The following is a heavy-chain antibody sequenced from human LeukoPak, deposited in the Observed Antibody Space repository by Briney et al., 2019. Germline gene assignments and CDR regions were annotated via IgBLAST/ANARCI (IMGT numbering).Heavy chain of an antibody. D-gene: IGHD3-22*01. CDR3: ATSNYDSSGYYSS. V-gene: IGHV3-11*01. CDR2: ISSSGSTI. CDR1: GFTFSDYY. Sequence: GGSLRLSCAASGFTFSDYYMRWIRQATGKGLEWVSYISSSGSTIYYADSVKGRFTISRDNAKNSLYLQMNSLRAEDTAVYYCATSNYDSSGYYSSWGQGTLVTVSS. J-gene: IGHJ5*02.